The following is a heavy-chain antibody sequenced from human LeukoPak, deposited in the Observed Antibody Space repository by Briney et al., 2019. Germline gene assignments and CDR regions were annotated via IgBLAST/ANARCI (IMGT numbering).Heavy chain of an antibody. CDR3: ATGHGGNSGSWYFNL. V-gene: IGHV4-59*08. CDR1: GGSINIYY. Sequence: SETPSLTCTVSGGSINIYYWSWIRQPPGKGLEWIGYIYCSGSTNYNPSLKSRVTISVDTSKNQFSLKLNSVTAADTALYFCATGHGGNSGSWYFNLWGRGTLVAVSS. J-gene: IGHJ2*01. CDR2: IYCSGST. D-gene: IGHD4-23*01.